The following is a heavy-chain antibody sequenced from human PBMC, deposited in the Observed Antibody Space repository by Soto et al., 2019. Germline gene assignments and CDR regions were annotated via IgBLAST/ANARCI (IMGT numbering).Heavy chain of an antibody. CDR2: MNPNSGNT. CDR1: GYTFTIYD. J-gene: IGHJ5*02. CDR3: ARELYSSVRFDP. Sequence: ASLKVSCKASGYTFTIYDINWVRQATGQGLEWMGWMNPNSGNTGYAQKFQGRVTMTRNTSISTAYMELSSLRSEDTAVYYCARELYSSVRFDPWGQGTLVTVSS. D-gene: IGHD6-25*01. V-gene: IGHV1-8*01.